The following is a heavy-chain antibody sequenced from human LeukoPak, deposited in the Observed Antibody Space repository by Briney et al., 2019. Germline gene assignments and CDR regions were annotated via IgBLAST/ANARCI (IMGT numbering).Heavy chain of an antibody. V-gene: IGHV1-18*01. CDR3: ARVGYSSSWPDY. J-gene: IGHJ4*02. CDR1: GYTFASYG. D-gene: IGHD6-13*01. Sequence: ASVKVSCKASGYTFASYGISWVRQAPGQGLEWMGWISAYNGNTNYAQKLQGRVTMTTDTSTSTAYMELSSLRSEDTAVYYCARVGYSSSWPDYWGQGTLVTVSS. CDR2: ISAYNGNT.